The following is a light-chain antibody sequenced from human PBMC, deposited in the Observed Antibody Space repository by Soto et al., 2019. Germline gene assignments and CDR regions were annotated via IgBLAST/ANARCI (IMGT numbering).Light chain of an antibody. CDR1: QGISNY. V-gene: IGKV1-9*01. CDR2: AAS. CDR3: QKLNIYPIT. Sequence: IQFTQSPSSLSASVLDIVTITCLSSQGISNYLSWYQQKPGKAPKLLIYAASTLQSGVPSRFSGSGSGTDLTLTISRLQTEDFATYYCQKLNIYPITFGQGTRMEIK. J-gene: IGKJ5*01.